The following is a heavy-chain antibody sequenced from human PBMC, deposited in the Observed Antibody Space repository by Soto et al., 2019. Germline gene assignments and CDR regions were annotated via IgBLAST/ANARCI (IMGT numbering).Heavy chain of an antibody. CDR3: ARGRDGLDY. CDR2: IWYDGSNK. V-gene: IGHV3-33*01. CDR1: GFTFSSYG. Sequence: QVQLVESGGGVVQPGRSLRLSCAASGFTFSSYGMHWVRQAPGKGLEWVAVIWYDGSNKYYADSVKGRFTISRDNSKNTLYLQMNSLRAEDTAGYYCARGRDGLDYGGQGTLVTVSS. J-gene: IGHJ4*02.